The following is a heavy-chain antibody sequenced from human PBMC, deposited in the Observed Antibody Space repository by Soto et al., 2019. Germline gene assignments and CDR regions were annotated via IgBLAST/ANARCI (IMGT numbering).Heavy chain of an antibody. J-gene: IGHJ4*02. CDR3: ASWGGIASAAYDGSIEPYGC. D-gene: IGHD2-21*01. CDR2: MSYDGNNK. Sequence: GGSLRLCCPVSGFIISSHAMHRLRQAPGKGLEWVAVMSYDGNNKFYADSVKGRFTISRDNSKNTLYLQVNSLRDEDKAVYYCASWGGIASAAYDGSIEPYGCWGQGSLVTASS. V-gene: IGHV3-30*03. CDR1: GFIISSHA.